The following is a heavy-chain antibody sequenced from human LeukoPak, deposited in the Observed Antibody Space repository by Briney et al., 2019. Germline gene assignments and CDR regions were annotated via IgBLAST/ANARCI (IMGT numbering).Heavy chain of an antibody. D-gene: IGHD3-22*01. CDR3: VREVVTHDLYMDV. CDR2: FYTSGST. J-gene: IGHJ6*03. V-gene: IGHV4-61*02. CDR1: GGSISSGSYY. Sequence: PSETLSLTCSVSGGSISSGSYYWSWIRQPAGKGLEWIGRFYTSGSTNYNPSLKSRVTISVDTSKNQISLNLRSVTAADTAFYFCVREVVTHDLYMDVWGKGTTVTISS.